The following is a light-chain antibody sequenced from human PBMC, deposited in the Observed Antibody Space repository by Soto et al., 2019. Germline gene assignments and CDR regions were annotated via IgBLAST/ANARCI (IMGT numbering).Light chain of an antibody. Sequence: QSALTQPASVSGSPGQSITISCTGTSGDVGAYNYVSWYQQHPGKAPKLIIYDVTNRPSGLSNRFSVSKSGSTASLTISGRLAEDEADYYCSSYTSSGIRVFGGGTKLTVL. J-gene: IGLJ3*02. CDR1: SGDVGAYNY. CDR2: DVT. CDR3: SSYTSSGIRV. V-gene: IGLV2-14*01.